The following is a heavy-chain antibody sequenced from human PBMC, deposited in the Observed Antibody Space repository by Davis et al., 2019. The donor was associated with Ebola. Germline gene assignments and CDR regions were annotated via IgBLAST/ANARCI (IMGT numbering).Heavy chain of an antibody. J-gene: IGHJ6*04. CDR3: ARTAYCTNPTCMDV. CDR2: IYYSGTT. CDR1: GGSISPYY. D-gene: IGHD2-8*01. Sequence: PSETLSLTCTVSGGSISPYYWSWIRQPTGKGLEWIGYIYYSGTTEYNPSLNSRLTISVDTSKNQFSLRLTSVTAADTAVYYCARTAYCTNPTCMDVWGKGTTVTVSS. V-gene: IGHV4-59*01.